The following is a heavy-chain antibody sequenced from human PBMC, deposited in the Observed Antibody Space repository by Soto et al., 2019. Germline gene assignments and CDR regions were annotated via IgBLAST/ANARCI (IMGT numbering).Heavy chain of an antibody. CDR1: GYTFTSFA. Sequence: ASVKVSCKASGYTFTSFAIHWVRQAPGQRLEWMGWVNGGDGHTRYSQKFQGSVTLTRDTSATTAYMELSSLTSEDTAMYYCAKSSRGYVQDIWGQGTMVTV. CDR3: AKSSRGYVQDI. D-gene: IGHD3-10*02. V-gene: IGHV1-3*01. CDR2: VNGGDGHT. J-gene: IGHJ3*02.